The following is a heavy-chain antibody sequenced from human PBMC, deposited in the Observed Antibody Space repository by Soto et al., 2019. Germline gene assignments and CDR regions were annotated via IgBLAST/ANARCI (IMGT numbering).Heavy chain of an antibody. V-gene: IGHV3-53*01. CDR2: IYSGGST. CDR3: ARGYYDSSGPEVFDY. CDR1: GFTVSSNY. D-gene: IGHD3-22*01. J-gene: IGHJ4*02. Sequence: PGGSLRLSCAASGFTVSSNYMSWVRQSPGKGLEWVSVIYSGGSTYYADSVKGRFTISRDNSKNTLYLQMNSLRAEDTVVYYCARGYYDSSGPEVFDYWGQGTLVTVS.